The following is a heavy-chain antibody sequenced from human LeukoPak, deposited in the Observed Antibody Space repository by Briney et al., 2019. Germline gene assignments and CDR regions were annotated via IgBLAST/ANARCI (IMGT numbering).Heavy chain of an antibody. CDR1: GGTFSSYA. J-gene: IGHJ3*02. CDR2: IIPILGIA. D-gene: IGHD2-15*01. V-gene: IGHV1-69*04. Sequence: SVKISCKASGGTFSSYAISWVRQAPGQGLEWMGRIIPILGIANYAQKFQGRVTITADKSTSTAYMELSSLRSEDTAVYYCASSSIVVVVAATPTAFDIWGQGTMVTVSS. CDR3: ASSSIVVVVAATPTAFDI.